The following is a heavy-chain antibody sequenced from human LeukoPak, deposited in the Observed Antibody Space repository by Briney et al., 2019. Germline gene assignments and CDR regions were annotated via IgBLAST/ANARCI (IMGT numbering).Heavy chain of an antibody. CDR1: GFTFSSYW. Sequence: GGSLRLSCAASGFTFSSYWMSWVRQAPGKGLEWVANIKQDGSEKYYVDSVKGRFTISRDNAKNSLYLQLNSLRAEDTAVYYCARDRRSSGGRDAFDIWGQGTMVTVSS. CDR2: IKQDGSEK. D-gene: IGHD6-25*01. CDR3: ARDRRSSGGRDAFDI. J-gene: IGHJ3*02. V-gene: IGHV3-7*01.